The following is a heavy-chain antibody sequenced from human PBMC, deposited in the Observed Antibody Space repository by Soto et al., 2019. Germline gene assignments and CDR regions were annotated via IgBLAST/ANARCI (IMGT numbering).Heavy chain of an antibody. CDR2: INHSGST. V-gene: IGHV4-34*01. D-gene: IGHD1-26*01. CDR1: GGSFSGYY. Sequence: SETLSLTCAVYGGSFSGYYWSWIRQPPGKGLEWIGEINHSGSTNYNPSLKSRVTISVDTSKNQFSLKLSSVTAADTAVYYCARDAVGATTLGSPQTSFDYWGQGTLVTVSS. CDR3: ARDAVGATTLGSPQTSFDY. J-gene: IGHJ4*02.